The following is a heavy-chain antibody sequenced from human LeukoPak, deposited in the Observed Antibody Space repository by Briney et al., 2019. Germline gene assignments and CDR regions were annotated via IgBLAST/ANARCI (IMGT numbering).Heavy chain of an antibody. CDR3: ARDSSGLDY. Sequence: ASVKVSWKASGYTFNSYYMPWVPKDPGQGLEWMGIINPSGGSTSYAQKFQGRVTMTRDTSTSTVYMELSSLRSEDTAVYYCARDSSGLDYWGQGTLVTVSS. CDR1: GYTFNSYY. J-gene: IGHJ4*02. D-gene: IGHD3-22*01. CDR2: INPSGGST. V-gene: IGHV1-46*02.